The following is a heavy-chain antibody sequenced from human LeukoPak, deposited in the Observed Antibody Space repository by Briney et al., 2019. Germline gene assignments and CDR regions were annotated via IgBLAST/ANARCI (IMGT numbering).Heavy chain of an antibody. Sequence: GGSLRLSCAASGFTFSDYTMNWVRQAPGKGLEWVSSITSGSNYIYYADSVKGRFTISRDNAKNSLSLQMNSLRADDTAVYYCARDTVVAASLFDYWGQGTLVTVSS. CDR2: ITSGSNYI. J-gene: IGHJ4*02. D-gene: IGHD2-15*01. CDR1: GFTFSDYT. V-gene: IGHV3-21*01. CDR3: ARDTVVAASLFDY.